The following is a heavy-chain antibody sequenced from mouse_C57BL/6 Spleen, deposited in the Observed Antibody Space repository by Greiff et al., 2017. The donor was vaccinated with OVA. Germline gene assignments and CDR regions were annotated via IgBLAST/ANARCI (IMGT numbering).Heavy chain of an antibody. Sequence: EVQLVESGAELVRPGASVKLSCTASGFNIKDYYMHWVKQRPEQGLEWIGRIDPEDGDTEYAPKFQGKATMTADPSSNTAYLQLSSLTSEDTAVYYCTTDYGSSYGYFDVWGTGTTVTVSS. D-gene: IGHD1-1*01. V-gene: IGHV14-1*01. CDR2: IDPEDGDT. J-gene: IGHJ1*03. CDR3: TTDYGSSYGYFDV. CDR1: GFNIKDYY.